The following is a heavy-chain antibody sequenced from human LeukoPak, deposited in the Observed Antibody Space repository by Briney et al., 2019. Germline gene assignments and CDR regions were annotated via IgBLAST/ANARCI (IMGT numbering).Heavy chain of an antibody. V-gene: IGHV1-18*01. D-gene: IGHD6-13*01. Sequence: ASVKVSCKASGYTFTSYGISWVRQAPGQGLEWMGWISAYNGNTNYAQKLQGRVTMTTDTSTSTAYMELRSLRSDDTAVYYCARHPAYSSSWYLGYWGQGTLVTVSS. CDR1: GYTFTSYG. J-gene: IGHJ4*02. CDR2: ISAYNGNT. CDR3: ARHPAYSSSWYLGY.